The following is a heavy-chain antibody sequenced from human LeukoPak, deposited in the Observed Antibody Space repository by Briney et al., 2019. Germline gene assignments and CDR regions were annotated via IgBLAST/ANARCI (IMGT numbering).Heavy chain of an antibody. J-gene: IGHJ4*02. D-gene: IGHD6-19*01. CDR3: ARSFGPGIAVAGY. V-gene: IGHV1-69*13. CDR1: GGTFSSYA. CDR2: IIPIFGTA. Sequence: GASVKVSCKASGGTFSSYAISWVRQAPGQGLEWMGGIIPIFGTANYAQKFQGRVTITADESTSTAYMELRSLRSDDTAVYYCARSFGPGIAVAGYWGQGTLVTVSS.